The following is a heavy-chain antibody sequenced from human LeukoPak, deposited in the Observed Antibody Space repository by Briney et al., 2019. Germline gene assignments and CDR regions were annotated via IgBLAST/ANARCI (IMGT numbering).Heavy chain of an antibody. J-gene: IGHJ4*02. Sequence: SETLSLTCTVSGYSISSGYYWGWIRQPPGKGLEWIGSIYYSGSTYYNPSLKSRVTISVDTSKNQFSLKLSSVTAADTAVYYCASDLYDSSDYWGQGTLVTVSS. V-gene: IGHV4-38-2*02. CDR2: IYYSGST. CDR3: ASDLYDSSDY. D-gene: IGHD3-22*01. CDR1: GYSISSGYY.